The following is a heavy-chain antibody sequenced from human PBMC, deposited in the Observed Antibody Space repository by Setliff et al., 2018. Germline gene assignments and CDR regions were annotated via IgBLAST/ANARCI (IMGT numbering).Heavy chain of an antibody. V-gene: IGHV1-18*01. CDR3: ANAEVVVAP. CDR2: ISAYNGNT. J-gene: IGHJ4*02. CDR1: GYTFTSYG. Sequence: GESLKISCKGSGYTFTSYGISWVRQAPGQGLEWMGWISAYNGNTNYAQKFQGRVTITRDTSASTVYMELSSLRYEDTAVYYCANAEVVVAPWGQGTLVTVSS. D-gene: IGHD2-15*01.